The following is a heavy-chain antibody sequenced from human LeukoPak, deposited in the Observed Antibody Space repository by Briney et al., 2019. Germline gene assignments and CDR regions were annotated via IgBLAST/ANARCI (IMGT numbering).Heavy chain of an antibody. Sequence: GASVKVSCKASGYTFTGYYMHWVRQAPGQGLEWMGRINPNSGGTNYAQKFQGRVTMARDTSISTAYMELSRLRSDDTAVYYCARDSYDFWSGYYQPWGQGTLVTVSS. CDR1: GYTFTGYY. CDR2: INPNSGGT. CDR3: ARDSYDFWSGYYQP. V-gene: IGHV1-2*06. D-gene: IGHD3-3*01. J-gene: IGHJ5*02.